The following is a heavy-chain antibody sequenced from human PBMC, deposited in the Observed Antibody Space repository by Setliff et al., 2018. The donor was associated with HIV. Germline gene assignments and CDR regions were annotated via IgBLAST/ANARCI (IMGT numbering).Heavy chain of an antibody. D-gene: IGHD6-13*01. CDR1: GYSFTSYW. V-gene: IGHV5-51*01. CDR3: ARGSSSWNNDGFDI. CDR2: INPYDSDT. Sequence: GESLKISCKGSGYSFTSYWIGWVRQMPGKGLEWMGIINPYDSDTRCSPSFQGQVTISADKSISTAYLQWSSLKASDTTMYYCARGSSSWNNDGFDIWGQGTMVTVSS. J-gene: IGHJ3*02.